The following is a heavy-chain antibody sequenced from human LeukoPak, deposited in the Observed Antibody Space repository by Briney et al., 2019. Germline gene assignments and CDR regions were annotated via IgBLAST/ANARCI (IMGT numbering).Heavy chain of an antibody. Sequence: GGSLRLSCAASGFTFSSYGMHWVRQAPGKGLGWVAVISYDGSNKYYADSVKGRFTISRDNSKNTLYLQMNSLRAEDTAVYYCAKDPGAYCGGDCPYYFDYWGQGTLVTVSS. J-gene: IGHJ4*02. D-gene: IGHD2-21*02. CDR3: AKDPGAYCGGDCPYYFDY. CDR2: ISYDGSNK. V-gene: IGHV3-30*18. CDR1: GFTFSSYG.